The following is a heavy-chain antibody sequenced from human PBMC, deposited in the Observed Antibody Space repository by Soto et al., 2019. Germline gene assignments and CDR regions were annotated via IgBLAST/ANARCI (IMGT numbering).Heavy chain of an antibody. Sequence: QVQLVQSGAEVRKPGASVKVSCTASGYSFTDYSLQWVRQTPGQGLEWMGWINPKSGGTTYAQKFTGSVTMTRDTSISTAYMELSRLKSDDTAVYYCVSGDRVLGPALRRRDVEEKFLNGMDVWGQGTAVTVSS. CDR1: GYSFTDYS. CDR3: VSGDRVLGPALRRRDVEEKFLNGMDV. CDR2: INPKSGGT. V-gene: IGHV1-2*04. J-gene: IGHJ6*02. D-gene: IGHD2-2*01.